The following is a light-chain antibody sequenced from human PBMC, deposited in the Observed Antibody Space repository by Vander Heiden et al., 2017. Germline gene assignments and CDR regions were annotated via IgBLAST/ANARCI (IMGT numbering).Light chain of an antibody. CDR2: AAS. Sequence: DIQMTQSPSSLSASVGDRVTITCRASQSISSYLNWYQQKPGKAPKLLIYAASSLQSGVPSRFSGSGSGTDFTLTISSLQPEDFATYYCQQFYSTPRWTFGQGTKVEIK. CDR1: QSISSY. CDR3: QQFYSTPRWT. J-gene: IGKJ1*01. V-gene: IGKV1-39*01.